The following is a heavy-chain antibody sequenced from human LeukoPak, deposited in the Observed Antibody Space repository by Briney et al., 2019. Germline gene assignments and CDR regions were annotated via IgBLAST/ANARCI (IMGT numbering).Heavy chain of an antibody. CDR1: GYTFTSYY. J-gene: IGHJ4*02. D-gene: IGHD3-3*01. V-gene: IGHV1-46*01. CDR2: INPSGGST. Sequence: ASVKVSCKASGYTFTSYYMHWVRQAPGQGLVWMGIINPSGGSTSYAQKFQGRVTMTRDTSTSTVYMELSSLRSKDTAVYYCARDPGYDFWSGWYFDYWGQGTLVTVSS. CDR3: ARDPGYDFWSGWYFDY.